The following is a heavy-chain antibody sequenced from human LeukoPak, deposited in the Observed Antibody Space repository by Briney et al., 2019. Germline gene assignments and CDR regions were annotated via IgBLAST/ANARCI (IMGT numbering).Heavy chain of an antibody. V-gene: IGHV1-8*01. CDR2: MNPNSGNT. CDR1: GYTFTSYD. J-gene: IGHJ4*02. CDR3: ASSISGIAVAGY. Sequence: APVKVSCKASGYTFTSYDINWVRQATGQGLEWMGWMNPNSGNTGYAQKFQGRVTMTRNTSISTAYMELSSLRSEDTAVYYCASSISGIAVAGYRGQGTLVTASS. D-gene: IGHD6-19*01.